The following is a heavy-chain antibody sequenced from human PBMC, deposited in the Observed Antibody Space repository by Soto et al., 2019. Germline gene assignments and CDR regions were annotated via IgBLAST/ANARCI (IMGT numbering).Heavy chain of an antibody. J-gene: IGHJ3*02. CDR3: ARDPTALRAFDI. D-gene: IGHD4-17*01. Sequence: SETLSLTCTVSGGSISSGGYYWSWIRQHPGKGLEWIGYIYYSGSTYYNPSLKSRVTISVDTSKNQFSLKLSSVTAAYSAVYYWARDPTALRAFDIWGQGTMVTVSS. V-gene: IGHV4-31*03. CDR1: GGSISSGGYY. CDR2: IYYSGST.